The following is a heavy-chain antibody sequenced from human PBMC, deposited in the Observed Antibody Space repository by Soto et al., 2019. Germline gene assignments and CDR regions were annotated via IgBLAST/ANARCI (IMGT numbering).Heavy chain of an antibody. V-gene: IGHV4-34*01. D-gene: IGHD2-2*01. CDR3: ARVRYCSSTSCWTGSYGDDRYFDL. CDR1: GGSFSGYY. CDR2: INHSGST. Sequence: SETLSLTCAVYGGSFSGYYWSWIRQPPGKGLEWIGEINHSGSTNYNPSLKSRVTISVDTSKNQFSLKLSSVTAADTAVYYCARVRYCSSTSCWTGSYGDDRYFDLWGRGTLVTVSS. J-gene: IGHJ2*01.